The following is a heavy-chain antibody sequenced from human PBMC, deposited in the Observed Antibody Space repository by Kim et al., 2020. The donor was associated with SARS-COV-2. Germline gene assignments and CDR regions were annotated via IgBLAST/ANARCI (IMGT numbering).Heavy chain of an antibody. V-gene: IGHV3-15*01. CDR1: GFTFNNAW. CDR2: INRKTDGSTI. D-gene: IGHD3-10*01. CDR3: AIVGRVY. Sequence: GGSLRLSCVASGFTFNNAWMSWVRQAPGRGLEWVGHINRKTDGSTIADDAAVTARINISRDASKHKLYLQMNSLKTEDTAAYYCAIVGRVYWGQGTLV. J-gene: IGHJ4*02.